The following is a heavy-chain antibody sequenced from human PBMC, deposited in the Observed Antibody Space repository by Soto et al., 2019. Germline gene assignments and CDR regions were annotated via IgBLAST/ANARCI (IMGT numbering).Heavy chain of an antibody. D-gene: IGHD1-26*01. CDR3: ARGWETVGTTTPFAY. V-gene: IGHV1-69*06. J-gene: IGHJ4*02. Sequence: QVQLVQSGAEVKKPGSSVKVSCKASGGTFTNHAISLVRQAPGQGLEWMGGIIPIFGTANYAQRFQGRVTITADKSTSTAYMEVRSLRSEDTAVYYCARGWETVGTTTPFAYWGQGTLVTVSS. CDR2: IIPIFGTA. CDR1: GGTFTNHA.